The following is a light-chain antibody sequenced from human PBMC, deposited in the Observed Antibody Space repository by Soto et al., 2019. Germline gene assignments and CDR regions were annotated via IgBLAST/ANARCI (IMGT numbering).Light chain of an antibody. CDR2: STN. CDR1: SASVLTSYY. CDR3: ALYVGSGTVV. J-gene: IGLJ2*01. Sequence: QTVVSQEPSFSVSPGETVTLTCGLTSASVLTSYYPSWYQQTPGQAPRTLIYSTNIRSSGVPDRFSGSILGNKAALTITGAPADDESDYYCALYVGSGTVVFGGGTKLTVL. V-gene: IGLV8-61*01.